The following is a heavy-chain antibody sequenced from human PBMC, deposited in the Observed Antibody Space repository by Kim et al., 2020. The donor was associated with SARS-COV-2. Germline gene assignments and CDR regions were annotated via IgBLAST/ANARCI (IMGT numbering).Heavy chain of an antibody. Sequence: GGSLRLSCAASGFTFSNYGMHWVRQAPGKGLEWVAVIWYDEPNKYYADSVKGRFTISRDNSKNTLFLQMHSLRAEDTAVYYCARDEYESVVDLYHGMDVWGQGTTVTVSS. V-gene: IGHV3-33*01. CDR3: ARDEYESVVDLYHGMDV. J-gene: IGHJ6*02. CDR1: GFTFSNYG. D-gene: IGHD6-6*01. CDR2: IWYDEPNK.